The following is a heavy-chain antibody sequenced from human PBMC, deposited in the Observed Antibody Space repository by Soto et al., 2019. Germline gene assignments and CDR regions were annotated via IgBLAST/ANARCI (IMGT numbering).Heavy chain of an antibody. J-gene: IGHJ6*02. V-gene: IGHV1-18*01. CDR2: VSVYTGNT. CDR1: GYPFTSYD. CDR3: RIHSSRGMDV. Sequence: VKVSCKTSGYPFTSYDIYWVRQAPGQGLEWVGWVSVYTGNTHYAQKIQGRVTMTTDTSTSTAYMELRSLRSDDTAVYFCRIHSSRGMDVWGQGTAVTVSS. D-gene: IGHD5-18*01.